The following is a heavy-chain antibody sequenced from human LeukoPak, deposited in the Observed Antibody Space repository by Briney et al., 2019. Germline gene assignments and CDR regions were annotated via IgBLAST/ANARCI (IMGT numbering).Heavy chain of an antibody. CDR3: ARIGYSSSSFDY. CDR1: GFTFTTYW. CDR2: IKQDGSER. D-gene: IGHD6-13*01. V-gene: IGHV3-7*01. J-gene: IGHJ4*02. Sequence: GGSLRLSCAASGFTFTTYWMSWVRQAPGKGLEWVANIKQDGSERDYVDSLKGRFTISRDNAKNSVNLQMNSLRVEDTAVYYCARIGYSSSSFDYWGQGTLVTVSA.